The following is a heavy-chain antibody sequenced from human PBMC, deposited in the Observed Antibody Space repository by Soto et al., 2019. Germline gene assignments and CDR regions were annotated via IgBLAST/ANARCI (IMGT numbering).Heavy chain of an antibody. D-gene: IGHD4-17*01. J-gene: IGHJ4*02. CDR1: GFTFSSYA. CDR3: AKDFSFSLGDHLLVSYFDY. CDR2: ISGSGGST. Sequence: GGSLRLSCAASGFTFSSYAMSWVRQAPGKGLEWVSAISGSGGSTYYADSVKGRFTISRDNSKNTLYLQMNSLRAEDTAVYYCAKDFSFSLGDHLLVSYFDYWGQGTLVTVSS. V-gene: IGHV3-23*01.